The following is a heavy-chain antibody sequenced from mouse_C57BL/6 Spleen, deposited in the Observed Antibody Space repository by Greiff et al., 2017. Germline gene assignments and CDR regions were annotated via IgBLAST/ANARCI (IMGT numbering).Heavy chain of an antibody. CDR2: ISSGSSTI. D-gene: IGHD4-1*01. CDR3: ARWLTGDMDY. J-gene: IGHJ4*01. Sequence: EVQLQESGGGLVKPGGSLKLSCAASGFTFSDYGMHWVRQAPEKGLEWVAYISSGSSTIYYADTVKGRFTISRDNAKNTLFLQMTSLRSEDTAMYYCARWLTGDMDYWGQGTSVTVSS. CDR1: GFTFSDYG. V-gene: IGHV5-17*01.